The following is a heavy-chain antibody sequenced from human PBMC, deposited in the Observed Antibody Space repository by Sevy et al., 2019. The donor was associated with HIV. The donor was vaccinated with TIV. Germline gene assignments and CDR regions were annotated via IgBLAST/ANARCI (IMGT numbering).Heavy chain of an antibody. Sequence: SETLSLTCTVSGGSFNDFYWSWIRQSPGRGLEWIGYIYYNGTTNSNPSLRRRVTISAQTSKSQISLRLNSVTAADTAVYYCARGEVLFDHWGQGIVVTVSS. CDR2: IYYNGTT. V-gene: IGHV4-59*01. D-gene: IGHD3-10*01. CDR1: GGSFNDFY. CDR3: ARGEVLFDH. J-gene: IGHJ4*02.